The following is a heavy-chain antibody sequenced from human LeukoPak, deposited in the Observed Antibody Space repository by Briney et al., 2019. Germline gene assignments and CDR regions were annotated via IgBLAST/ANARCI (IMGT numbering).Heavy chain of an antibody. V-gene: IGHV4-59*01. CDR2: IYYSGST. J-gene: IGHJ6*03. Sequence: SETLSLTCTVSGGSISSYYWSWIRQPPGKGLEWIGYIYYSGSTNYNPSLKSRVTISVDTSKNQFSLKLSSVTAADTAVYYCARVIAARRTSTGYYYMDVWGKGTTVTVSS. D-gene: IGHD6-6*01. CDR3: ARVIAARRTSTGYYYMDV. CDR1: GGSISSYY.